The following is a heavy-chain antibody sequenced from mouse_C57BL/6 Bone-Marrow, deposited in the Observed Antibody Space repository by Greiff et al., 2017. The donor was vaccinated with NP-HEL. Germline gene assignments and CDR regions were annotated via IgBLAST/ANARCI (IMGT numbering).Heavy chain of an antibody. D-gene: IGHD1-1*01. J-gene: IGHJ1*03. CDR3: EKSDYYGSSYGYFDV. CDR1: GYTFTTYP. V-gene: IGHV1-47*01. Sequence: VQLQQSGAELVKPGASVKMSCKASGYTFTTYPIEWMKQNHGKSLEWIGNFHPYNDDTKYNEKFKGKATLTVEKSSSKVYLELSRLTSDESAVYYCEKSDYYGSSYGYFDVWGKGTTVTVSS. CDR2: FHPYNDDT.